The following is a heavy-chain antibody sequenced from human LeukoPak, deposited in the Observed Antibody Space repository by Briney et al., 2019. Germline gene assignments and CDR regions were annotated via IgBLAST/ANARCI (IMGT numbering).Heavy chain of an antibody. CDR3: AREGVVAPIPVPYYLDY. V-gene: IGHV3-33*01. Sequence: GGSLRLSCAASGFTFRSYGMHWVRQAPGKGLVWVAVIWNDGSEKYSADSVKGRFTISRDNFKNTLDLQMNSLRVEDTAVYYCAREGVVAPIPVPYYLDYWGQGTLVTVSS. CDR2: IWNDGSEK. CDR1: GFTFRSYG. D-gene: IGHD5-12*01. J-gene: IGHJ4*02.